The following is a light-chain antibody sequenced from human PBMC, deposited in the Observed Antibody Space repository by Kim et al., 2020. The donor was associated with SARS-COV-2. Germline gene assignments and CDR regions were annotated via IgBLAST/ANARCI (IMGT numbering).Light chain of an antibody. J-gene: IGKJ1*01. V-gene: IGKV1-39*01. Sequence: DIQMTQSPSSLSASVGDRVTITCRASQDISRYLNWYQQKPGKAPKRLIYTAYSLQSGLPSRFTGSGSETDFTLTISSLQPEDFATYYCQQTYSASRTFGQGTKVDIK. CDR2: TAY. CDR3: QQTYSASRT. CDR1: QDISRY.